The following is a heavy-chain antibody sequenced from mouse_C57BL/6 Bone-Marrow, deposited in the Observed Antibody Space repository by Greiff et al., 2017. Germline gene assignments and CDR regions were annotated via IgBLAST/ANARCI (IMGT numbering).Heavy chain of an antibody. CDR3: SMVRSNYPYAMDY. CDR1: GFTFSSYT. J-gene: IGHJ4*01. V-gene: IGHV5-9*01. CDR2: ISGGGGNT. D-gene: IGHD2-5*01. Sequence: EVQRVESGGGLVKPGGSLKLSCAASGFTFSSYTMSWVRQTPEKRLEWVATISGGGGNTYYPDSVKGRFTISTDNAKKPLYLQMSSLRSEDTALCSCSMVRSNYPYAMDYWGQGTSVTVSS.